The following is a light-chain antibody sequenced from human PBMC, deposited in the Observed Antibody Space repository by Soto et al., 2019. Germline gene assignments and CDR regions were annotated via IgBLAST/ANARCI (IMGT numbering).Light chain of an antibody. J-gene: IGLJ7*01. CDR1: SSNIGYND. V-gene: IGLV1-51*02. CDR3: SSYTSSSTLTV. CDR2: ENN. Sequence: QSVLTQPPSVSAAPGQKVTISCSGSSSNIGYNDVSWYQQLPGTAPKVLIYENNKRPSGIPDRFSGSKSGTSATLTISGLQAEDEADYYCSSYTSSSTLTVFGGGTQLTVL.